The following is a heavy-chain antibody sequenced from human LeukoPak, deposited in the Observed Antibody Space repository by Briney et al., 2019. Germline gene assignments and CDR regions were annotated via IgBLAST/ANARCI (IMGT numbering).Heavy chain of an antibody. J-gene: IGHJ4*02. D-gene: IGHD1-26*01. CDR3: ARVGGGNYHPLDY. CDR1: GFTFSSYW. Sequence: GGSLKLSCAASGFTFSSYWMHWVRQAPGKGLEWVSSIAYGSSNTYYADSVKGRFTVSRDNSKNTLYLQLSSLRIEDTAVYYCARVGGGNYHPLDYWGQGTLVTVSS. CDR2: IAYGSSNT. V-gene: IGHV3-30-3*01.